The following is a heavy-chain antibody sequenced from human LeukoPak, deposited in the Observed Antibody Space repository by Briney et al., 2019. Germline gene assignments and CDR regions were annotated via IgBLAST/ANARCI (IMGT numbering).Heavy chain of an antibody. D-gene: IGHD2-15*01. CDR1: GFTFSTFA. CDR2: ISGSGTST. CDR3: AKDPEQLIGYCSGGTCSLRC. V-gene: IGHV3-23*01. J-gene: IGHJ4*02. Sequence: GGSLRLSCAASGFTFSTFAMSWVRQAPGKGLEWVSTISGSGTSTYFADSVKGRFTISRDNSKNTLYLQMNSLRAEDTAVYYCAKDPEQLIGYCSGGTCSLRCWGQGTLVTVSS.